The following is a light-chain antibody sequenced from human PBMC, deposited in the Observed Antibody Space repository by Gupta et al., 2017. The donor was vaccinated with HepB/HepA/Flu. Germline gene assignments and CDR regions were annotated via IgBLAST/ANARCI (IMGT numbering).Light chain of an antibody. CDR1: SNNVGNQG. J-gene: IGLJ3*02. V-gene: IGLV10-54*04. Sequence: AGLPQPPSVSKGLRPTATLTCTGNSNNVGNQGAAWLQQHQGHPPKLLSYRNNNRPSGISERFAASRSGNTASLTITGLQPEDEADYDCAAWDSSRSARVCGGGTKLTVL. CDR2: RNN. CDR3: AAWDSSRSARV.